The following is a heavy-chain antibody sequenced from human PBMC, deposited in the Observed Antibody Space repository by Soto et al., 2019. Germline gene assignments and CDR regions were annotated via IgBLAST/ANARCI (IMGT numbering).Heavy chain of an antibody. V-gene: IGHV4-4*07. Sequence: QMQLQESGPGLVKPSETLSLTCTVSGGSIRGYYWSWIRQPAGMGLEWIGRMHTSGSTNYNPSLKSRVTISVDMSKNPISLKLTSVTAADTGLYYCVRASMPKAHFDSWGQGTLVTVSS. D-gene: IGHD2-2*01. J-gene: IGHJ4*02. CDR2: MHTSGST. CDR1: GGSIRGYY. CDR3: VRASMPKAHFDS.